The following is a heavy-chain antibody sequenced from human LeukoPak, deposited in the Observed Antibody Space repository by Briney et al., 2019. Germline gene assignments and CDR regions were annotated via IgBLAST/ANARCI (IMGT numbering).Heavy chain of an antibody. V-gene: IGHV1-18*01. CDR2: ITAYDGNT. Sequence: ASAKVSCKASGYTFSRYGITWVRQAPGQGLEWMGWITAYDGNTNFAQNFQARVTMTTDTSTNTAYMELRSLRSDGTAVYYCARQSFIAGDNWNYVLNGDDALDIWGQGTMVTVSS. CDR1: GYTFSRYG. J-gene: IGHJ3*02. CDR3: ARQSFIAGDNWNYVLNGDDALDI. D-gene: IGHD1-7*01.